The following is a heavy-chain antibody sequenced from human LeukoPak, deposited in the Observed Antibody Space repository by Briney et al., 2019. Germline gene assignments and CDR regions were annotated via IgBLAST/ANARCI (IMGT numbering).Heavy chain of an antibody. CDR3: ARVQHSAFDH. J-gene: IGHJ4*02. CDR2: IYSGGST. Sequence: GGSLRLSCAASGLSVSGNYMSWVRQAPGKGPEWVSIIYSGGSTYYADSVKGRFTISRDNSKNTLYLQVNSLRAEDTAVYYCARVQHSAFDHWGQGTLVTVSS. V-gene: IGHV3-66*01. CDR1: GLSVSGNY.